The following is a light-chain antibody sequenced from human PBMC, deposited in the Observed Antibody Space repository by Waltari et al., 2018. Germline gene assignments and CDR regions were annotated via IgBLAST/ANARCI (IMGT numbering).Light chain of an antibody. Sequence: DVVMTQTPLYLAVTPGQSASISCRSSQSLLSSDGNTYVGWFHQRPGQSPRRLFYTVSFRDSGVPDRITSSGSDTDFSLEISRVEAEDVGHYYCMQGTHWPPLTCGGGTKVEI. CDR3: MQGTHWPPLT. J-gene: IGKJ4*01. CDR1: QSLLSSDGNTY. V-gene: IGKV2-30*01. CDR2: TVS.